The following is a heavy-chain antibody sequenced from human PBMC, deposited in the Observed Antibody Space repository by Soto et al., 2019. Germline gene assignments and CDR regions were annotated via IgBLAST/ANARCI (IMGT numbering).Heavy chain of an antibody. CDR2: IYYSGST. CDR3: ARVVGGYYYGMDV. J-gene: IGHJ6*02. V-gene: IGHV4-30-4*01. Sequence: PSETLSLTCTVSGGSISSGNYYWSWIRQPPGKGLEWIGYIYYSGSTYYNPSLKSRVTISIDTSKYQFSLKLSSVTAADTAVYYCARVVGGYYYGMDVWGQGTTVTVSS. D-gene: IGHD2-2*01. CDR1: GGSISSGNYY.